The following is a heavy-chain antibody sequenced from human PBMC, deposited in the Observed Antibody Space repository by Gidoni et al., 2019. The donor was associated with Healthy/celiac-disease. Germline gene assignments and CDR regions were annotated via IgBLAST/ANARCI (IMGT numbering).Heavy chain of an antibody. V-gene: IGHV4-34*01. Sequence: QVQLQQWGAGLLKPSEPLSLTCAVYGGSFSGYYWSWIRQPPGKGLEWIGEINHSGSTNYNPSLKSRVTISVDTSKNQFSLKLSSVTAADTAVYYCARGMDWLLPPGYWGQGTLVTVSS. CDR1: GGSFSGYY. CDR3: ARGMDWLLPPGY. J-gene: IGHJ4*02. CDR2: INHSGST. D-gene: IGHD3-9*01.